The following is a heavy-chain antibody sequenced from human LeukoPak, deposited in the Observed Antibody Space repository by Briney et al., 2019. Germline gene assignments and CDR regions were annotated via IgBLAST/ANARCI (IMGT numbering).Heavy chain of an antibody. CDR2: IYYTGST. Sequence: SETLSLTCTVSGVSISGYYWNWIRQPPGKRLEWIGFIYYTGSTNYNPSLESRVTISIDTSKNQFSLKLSSVTAADTAVYYCARERQWLPDYWGQGTLVTVSS. CDR3: ARERQWLPDY. V-gene: IGHV4-59*01. CDR1: GVSISGYY. J-gene: IGHJ4*02. D-gene: IGHD5-24*01.